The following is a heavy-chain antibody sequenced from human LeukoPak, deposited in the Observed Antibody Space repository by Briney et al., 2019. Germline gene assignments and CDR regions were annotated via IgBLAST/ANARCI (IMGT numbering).Heavy chain of an antibody. D-gene: IGHD2-15*01. CDR2: INHSGST. CDR1: GGSFSGYY. V-gene: IGHV4-34*01. CDR3: ARKRRHYCSGGSCYGTRYNWFDP. Sequence: SETLSLTCAVYGGSFSGYYWSWIRQPPGKGLEWIGEINHSGSTNYNPSLKSRVTISVDTSKNQSSLKLSSVTAADTAVYYCARKRRHYCSGGSCYGTRYNWFDPWGQGTLVTVSS. J-gene: IGHJ5*02.